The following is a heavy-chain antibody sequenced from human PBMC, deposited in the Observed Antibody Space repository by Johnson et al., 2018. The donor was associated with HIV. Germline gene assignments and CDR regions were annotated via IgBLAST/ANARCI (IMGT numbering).Heavy chain of an antibody. Sequence: VQLVESGGGLVKPGGSLRLSCAASGFNFRDYYMSWIRQAPGKGLEWVSYISSSAITIYYADSVKGRCTISRDNARNTLYLQMNSLRAEDTAVYYCAKGVGIATRIDHAVDIWGRGAMVTVSS. CDR2: ISSSAITI. V-gene: IGHV3-11*04. CDR1: GFNFRDYY. D-gene: IGHD6-6*01. J-gene: IGHJ3*02. CDR3: AKGVGIATRIDHAVDI.